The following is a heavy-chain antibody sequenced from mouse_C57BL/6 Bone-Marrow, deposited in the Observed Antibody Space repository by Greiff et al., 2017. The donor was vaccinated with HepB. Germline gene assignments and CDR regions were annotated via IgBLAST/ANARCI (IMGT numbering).Heavy chain of an antibody. CDR3: ARGAVVGMDY. CDR2: ISDGGSYT. Sequence: EVKLVESGGGLVKPGGSLKLSCAASGFTFSSYAMSWVRQTPEKRLEWVATISDGGSYTYYPDNVKGRFTISRDNAKNNLYLQMSHLKSEDTAMYYCARGAVVGMDYWGQGTSVTDSS. J-gene: IGHJ4*01. V-gene: IGHV5-4*03. CDR1: GFTFSSYA. D-gene: IGHD1-1*01.